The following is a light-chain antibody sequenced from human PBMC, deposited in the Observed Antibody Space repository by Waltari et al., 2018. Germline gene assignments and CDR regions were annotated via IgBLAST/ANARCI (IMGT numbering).Light chain of an antibody. CDR1: TSDIGYNQF. V-gene: IGLV2-14*01. Sequence: QSALTQPASVSGSPGQSIAISRTGTTSDIGYNQFVSWYQQNPGKAPKPLIYDVTGRPSGVSDRFSGSKSGNTASLTISGLQAEDEADYYCSSYTSSRTLIFGGGTKVTV. J-gene: IGLJ2*01. CDR2: DVT. CDR3: SSYTSSRTLI.